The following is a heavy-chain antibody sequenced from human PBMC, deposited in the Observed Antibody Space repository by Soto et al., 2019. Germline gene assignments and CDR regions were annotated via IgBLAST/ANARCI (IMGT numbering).Heavy chain of an antibody. J-gene: IGHJ6*02. CDR2: ISSSSSTI. Sequence: QPGGSLRLSCAASGFTFSSYSMNWVRQAPGKGLEWVSYISSSSSTIYYADSVKGRFTISRDNAKNSLYLQMNSLRDEDTAVYYCARDQCSSTSCYTYYYYYGMDVWGQGTAVTVSS. CDR1: GFTFSSYS. CDR3: ARDQCSSTSCYTYYYYYGMDV. V-gene: IGHV3-48*02. D-gene: IGHD2-2*02.